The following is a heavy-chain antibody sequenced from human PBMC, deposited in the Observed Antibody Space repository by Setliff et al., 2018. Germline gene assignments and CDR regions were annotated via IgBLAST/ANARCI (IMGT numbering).Heavy chain of an antibody. Sequence: SETLSLTCTVSGGSVSNSGFFWGWLRQAPGKGLEWIGNIYDSGSSNYNASLKSRLIITRDTSKYQISLKLTSVTAADTAVYYCGRGFSRIEGWGNWFDPWGQGILVTVSS. V-gene: IGHV4-39*01. J-gene: IGHJ5*02. D-gene: IGHD2-15*01. CDR3: GRGFSRIEGWGNWFDP. CDR2: IYDSGSS. CDR1: GGSVSNSGFF.